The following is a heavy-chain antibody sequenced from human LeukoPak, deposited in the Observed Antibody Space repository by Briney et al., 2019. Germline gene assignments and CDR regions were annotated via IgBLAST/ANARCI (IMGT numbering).Heavy chain of an antibody. D-gene: IGHD6-19*01. Sequence: SETLSLTCAVYGGSFSGYYWSWVRQPPGKGLEWIGEINHSGSNNYNPSLKSRVTISVETSKKQFSLKLSSVPAADPAVYYCARVVGQWLVRFDYWGQGTLVTVSS. V-gene: IGHV4-34*01. CDR1: GGSFSGYY. CDR2: INHSGSN. CDR3: ARVVGQWLVRFDY. J-gene: IGHJ4*02.